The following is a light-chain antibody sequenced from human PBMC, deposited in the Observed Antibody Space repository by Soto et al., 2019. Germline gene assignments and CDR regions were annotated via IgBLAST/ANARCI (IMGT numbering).Light chain of an antibody. CDR2: GAS. Sequence: EIVMTQSPATLSVSPGERATLSCRASQSVSTNLAWYQQKPGQAPMLLIYGASTRATGTPARFSGSGYGTEFSLTISSLQSDDCAVYYCQQYNDWPPITFGQGTRLESK. CDR3: QQYNDWPPIT. V-gene: IGKV3-15*01. J-gene: IGKJ5*01. CDR1: QSVSTN.